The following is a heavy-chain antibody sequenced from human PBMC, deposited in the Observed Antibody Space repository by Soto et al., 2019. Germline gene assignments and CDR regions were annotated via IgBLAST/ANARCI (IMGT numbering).Heavy chain of an antibody. Sequence: EVQLLESGGGLVQPGGSLRLSCAASGFTFSSYAMSWVRQAPGKGLEWVSAISGSGGSTYYADSVKGRFTISRDNSKNTLYMKMNSMRAEDTAVYYCALREMGCSGGSCSSLHYSYYYMDVWVKGTKVNVSS. D-gene: IGHD2-15*01. V-gene: IGHV3-23*01. J-gene: IGHJ6*03. CDR3: ALREMGCSGGSCSSLHYSYYYMDV. CDR1: GFTFSSYA. CDR2: ISGSGGST.